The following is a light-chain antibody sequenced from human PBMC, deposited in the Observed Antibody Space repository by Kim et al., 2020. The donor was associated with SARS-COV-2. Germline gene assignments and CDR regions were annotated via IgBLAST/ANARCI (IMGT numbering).Light chain of an antibody. CDR1: SGDIGTYSG. Sequence: QSALTQPDSVAGSPGQSITISCTGSSGDIGTYSGVSWYQHHPGKAPNVLVYEGNTGPSGVSVRFSGSKSGDTASLTITGLQAEDEGDYYCFSYAGDSTYVFGSGTKVTVL. V-gene: IGLV2-23*01. J-gene: IGLJ1*01. CDR2: EGN. CDR3: FSYAGDSTYV.